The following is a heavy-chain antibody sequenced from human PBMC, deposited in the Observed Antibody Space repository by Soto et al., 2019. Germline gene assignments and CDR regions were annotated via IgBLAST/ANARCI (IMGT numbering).Heavy chain of an antibody. D-gene: IGHD3-3*01. CDR3: ARDPTIFGVDDRRIGGGMDV. J-gene: IGHJ6*02. V-gene: IGHV4-30-4*01. CDR1: GGSISSGDYY. CDR2: IYYSGST. Sequence: QVQLQESGPGLVKPSQTLSLTCTVSGGSISSGDYYWRWIRQPPGKGLEWIGYIYYSGSTYYNPSLKSRVTISVDTSKNQFSLKLSSVTAADTAVYYCARDPTIFGVDDRRIGGGMDVWGQGTTVTVAS.